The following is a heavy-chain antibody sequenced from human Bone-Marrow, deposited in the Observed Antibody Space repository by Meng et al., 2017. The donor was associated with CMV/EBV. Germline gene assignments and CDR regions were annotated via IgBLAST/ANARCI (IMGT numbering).Heavy chain of an antibody. D-gene: IGHD2-2*01. Sequence: ASLKVSCKAAGYTFTNSDINWVRQATGQGLEWMGWMNPNNGNTGYAQKFQGRVTMTRNTSISTAYMELNSLRSEDTAVYYCVRGAGSCTSTTCSLGYWGQGPLVTVSS. CDR2: MNPNNGNT. J-gene: IGHJ4*02. CDR3: VRGAGSCTSTTCSLGY. V-gene: IGHV1-8*01. CDR1: GYTFTNSD.